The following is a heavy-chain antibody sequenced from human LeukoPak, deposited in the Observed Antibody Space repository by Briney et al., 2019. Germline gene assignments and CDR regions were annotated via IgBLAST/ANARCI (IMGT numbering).Heavy chain of an antibody. CDR3: ARAELVAATRGSYYYYGMDV. D-gene: IGHD5-12*01. V-gene: IGHV4-59*01. J-gene: IGHJ6*02. Sequence: SETLSLTCTVSGGSISSYYWSWIRQPPGKGLEWIGYIYYSGSTNYNPSLKSRVTISVDTSKDQFSLKLSSVTAADTAVYYCARAELVAATRGSYYYYGMDVWGQGTTVTVSS. CDR2: IYYSGST. CDR1: GGSISSYY.